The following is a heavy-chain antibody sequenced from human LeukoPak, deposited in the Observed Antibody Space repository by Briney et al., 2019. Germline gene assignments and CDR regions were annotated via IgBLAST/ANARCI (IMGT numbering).Heavy chain of an antibody. CDR1: GGSFSGYY. CDR3: ARVKLYSAVLRRYYYYYYMDV. D-gene: IGHD2-15*01. Sequence: PSETLSLTCAVYGGSFSGYYWSWIRQPPGKGLEWIGSIYHSGSTYHNPPLKSPVTISVDTSKNKFYLKLSSVTAADTAVYYCARVKLYSAVLRRYYYYYYMDVWGKGTTVTVSS. CDR2: IYHSGST. J-gene: IGHJ6*03. V-gene: IGHV4-34*01.